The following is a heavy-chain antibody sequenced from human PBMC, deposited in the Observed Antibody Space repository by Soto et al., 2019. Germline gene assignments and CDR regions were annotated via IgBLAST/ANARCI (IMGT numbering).Heavy chain of an antibody. CDR2: IYPSGIT. CDR3: ARGDTSAVIWFDP. V-gene: IGHV4-30-2*06. CDR1: GGSISSGGYS. D-gene: IGHD5-18*01. Sequence: QLQLQESGSGLVKPSQTLSLTCTVSGGSISSGGYSWSWIRQSPGRGPEWIGYIYPSGITSFNPSLRSRVPLSVDVSKNQSSLQLSSVTAADTAVYYCARGDTSAVIWFDPWGQGTLVTVSS. J-gene: IGHJ5*02.